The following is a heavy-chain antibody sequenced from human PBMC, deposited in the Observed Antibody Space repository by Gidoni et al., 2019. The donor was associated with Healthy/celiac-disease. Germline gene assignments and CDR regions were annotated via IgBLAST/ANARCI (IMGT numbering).Heavy chain of an antibody. CDR3: AREFRYCSSTSCYRAFDY. J-gene: IGHJ4*02. D-gene: IGHD2-2*02. CDR1: GYTFTSYC. V-gene: IGHV1-18*01. CDR2: ISAYNGNT. Sequence: QVQLVQSGAEVQQPGASVKVSCKASGYTFTSYCISWVRQAPGQGLEWMGWISAYNGNTNYAQKLQGRVTMTTDTSMSTAYMELRSLRSDDTAVYYCAREFRYCSSTSCYRAFDYWGQGTLVTVSS.